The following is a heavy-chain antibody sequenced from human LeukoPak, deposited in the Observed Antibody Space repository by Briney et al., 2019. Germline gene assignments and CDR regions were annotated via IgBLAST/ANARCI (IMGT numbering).Heavy chain of an antibody. J-gene: IGHJ2*01. D-gene: IGHD2-21*01. CDR1: GGSISSSSYY. CDR3: ARPRGLFWYFDL. Sequence: PSETLSLTCTVSGGSISSSSYYWGWIRQPPGKGLEWIGSIYYSGTTSSNPSLKSRVTISVDTSKNQFSLKVNSVTAADTAVYYCARPRGLFWYFDLWGRGTLVTVSS. CDR2: IYYSGTT. V-gene: IGHV4-39*01.